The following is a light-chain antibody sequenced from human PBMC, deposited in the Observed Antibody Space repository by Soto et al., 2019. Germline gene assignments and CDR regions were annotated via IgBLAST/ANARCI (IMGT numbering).Light chain of an antibody. V-gene: IGKV3-20*01. CDR1: QSVDHDY. CDR2: GAS. Sequence: NVLTQSPAILSSSPGARVTLSCGASQSVDHDYLAWYQQRSGQAPRLLIYGASYRATGIPDRFSGSGSGTDFTLTISRQEPEDFAVYYCQHYGSSLATFGGGTKVEI. J-gene: IGKJ4*01. CDR3: QHYGSSLAT.